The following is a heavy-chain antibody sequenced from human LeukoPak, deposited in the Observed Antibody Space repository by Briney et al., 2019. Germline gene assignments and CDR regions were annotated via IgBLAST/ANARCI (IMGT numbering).Heavy chain of an antibody. D-gene: IGHD6-19*01. V-gene: IGHV1-3*03. CDR1: GYTFTNYA. Sequence: ASVKVSCKASGYTFTNYAMHWVRQAPGQRLEWMGWINTGNGNTKYSQEFQGRVTITRDTSARTAYMELSSLRAEDTAVYYCARSSGWYDYYYYMDVWGKGTTVTVSS. J-gene: IGHJ6*03. CDR2: INTGNGNT. CDR3: ARSSGWYDYYYYMDV.